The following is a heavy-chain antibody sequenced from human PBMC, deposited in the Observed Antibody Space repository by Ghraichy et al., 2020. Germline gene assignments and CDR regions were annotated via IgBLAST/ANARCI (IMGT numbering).Heavy chain of an antibody. CDR2: INPYSGGT. V-gene: IGHV1-2*06. Sequence: ASVKVSCKASGYTFTDYYIHWMRLAPAQGLEWMGRINPYSGGTDSAQKFQGRVTMTRDTSISTAYMVLSSLTSDDTAMYYCARARSGISGTTYDAFDIWGQGTMVTVSS. D-gene: IGHD1-7*01. J-gene: IGHJ3*02. CDR1: GYTFTDYY. CDR3: ARARSGISGTTYDAFDI.